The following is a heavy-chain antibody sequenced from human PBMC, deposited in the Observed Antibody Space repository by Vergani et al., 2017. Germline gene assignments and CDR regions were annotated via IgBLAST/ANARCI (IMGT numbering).Heavy chain of an antibody. CDR2: IYPGDSDT. Sequence: EVQLVLSGAEVTTPGESLKISCKGSGYSFTNYWIGWVRQMPGKGLEWMGIIYPGDSDTRYSPSFQGQVTISADKSISTAYLQWSSLKASDTAMSYCARRMYWRHSSSYAFDDWGQGSLVTVSS. D-gene: IGHD6-6*01. CDR1: GYSFTNYW. J-gene: IGHJ4*02. CDR3: ARRMYWRHSSSYAFDD. V-gene: IGHV5-51*03.